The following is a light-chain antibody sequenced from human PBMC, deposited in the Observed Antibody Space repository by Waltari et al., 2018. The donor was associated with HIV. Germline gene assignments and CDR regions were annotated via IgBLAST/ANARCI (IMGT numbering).Light chain of an antibody. J-gene: IGLJ3*02. CDR3: QSYDSSKWG. V-gene: IGLV6-57*01. CDR1: SGSIASNY. Sequence: NFMLTQPHSVSESPGKTVTIFCTRSSGSIASNYGQWYQQRPGSSPTTASYDDNHRPSWGPGRFSGSIHNAPNSACLTITGLKIGGEADYCCQSYDSSKWGVGGGTKLTGL. CDR2: DDN.